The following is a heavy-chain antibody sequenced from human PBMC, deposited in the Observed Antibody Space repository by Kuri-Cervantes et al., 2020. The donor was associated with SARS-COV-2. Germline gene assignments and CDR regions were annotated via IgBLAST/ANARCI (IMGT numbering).Heavy chain of an antibody. V-gene: IGHV1-18*01. J-gene: IGHJ6*02. CDR3: AREGCYDSRGDFGDYVRMDV. Sequence: ASVKVSCKASGYTFTSYGISWVRQAPGQGLEWMGWISAYNGNTNYAQKLQGRVTMTTDTSTSTAYMELRSLRSDDTAVYYCAREGCYDSRGDFGDYVRMDVWGQGTTVTVSS. D-gene: IGHD3-22*01. CDR2: ISAYNGNT. CDR1: GYTFTSYG.